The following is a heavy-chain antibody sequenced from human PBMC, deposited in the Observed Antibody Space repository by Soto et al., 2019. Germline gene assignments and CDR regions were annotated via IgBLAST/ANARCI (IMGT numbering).Heavy chain of an antibody. CDR2: ISPIFGTA. J-gene: IGHJ6*02. D-gene: IGHD2-2*01. Sequence: QVQLVQSGAEVKKPGSSVKVSCKASGGTFSSYAISWVRQAPGQGLEWMGGISPIFGTANYAQKFQGRVTINADKSTSKVYMELRSLRSEDTAVYYCARVKVVPAANLGYYYGMDVWGQGTTVTVSS. CDR1: GGTFSSYA. V-gene: IGHV1-69*06. CDR3: ARVKVVPAANLGYYYGMDV.